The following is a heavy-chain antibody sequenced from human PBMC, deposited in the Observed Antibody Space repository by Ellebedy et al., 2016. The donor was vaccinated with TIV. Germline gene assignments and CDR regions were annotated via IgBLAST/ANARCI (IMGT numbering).Heavy chain of an antibody. V-gene: IGHV4-39*07. D-gene: IGHD5-24*01. CDR1: GGSFSNSTYY. Sequence: MPSETLSLTCTVSGGSFSNSTYYWGWIRQPPGQGLEWIGSVSYSGSTHYNPSLKSRVTISVDTTKNQFSLKLTSATVADRAVYYCASGRWLPLPGSWGQGTLVTVSS. CDR2: VSYSGST. J-gene: IGHJ5*02. CDR3: ASGRWLPLPGS.